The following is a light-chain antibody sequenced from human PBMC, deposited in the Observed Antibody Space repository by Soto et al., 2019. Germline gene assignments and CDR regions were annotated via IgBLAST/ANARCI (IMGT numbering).Light chain of an antibody. J-gene: IGLJ2*01. CDR2: DVS. CDR1: SSDVGGYNF. Sequence: QSALTQPRSVSGSPGQSVTISCTGTSSDVGGYNFVSWYQQDPGKVPKLIIYDVSQRPSGVPDRFSASKSDNTASLTISGLQAEDEADYYCCSYAGSSTLFGGGTKVTVL. CDR3: CSYAGSSTL. V-gene: IGLV2-11*01.